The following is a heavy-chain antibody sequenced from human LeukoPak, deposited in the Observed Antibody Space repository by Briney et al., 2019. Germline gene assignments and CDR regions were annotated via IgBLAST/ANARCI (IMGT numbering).Heavy chain of an antibody. CDR1: GFTVSSNY. J-gene: IGHJ6*02. CDR2: IYSGGST. Sequence: PWGALRLSCAASGFTVSSNYMSWVRQAPGKGLEWVSVIYSGGSTYYADSVKGRFTISRDNSKSTLYLQMNSLRAEDTAVYYCARDSRAVGTRYYYYYGMDVWGQGTTVTVSS. CDR3: ARDSRAVGTRYYYYYGMDV. V-gene: IGHV3-66*02. D-gene: IGHD1-1*01.